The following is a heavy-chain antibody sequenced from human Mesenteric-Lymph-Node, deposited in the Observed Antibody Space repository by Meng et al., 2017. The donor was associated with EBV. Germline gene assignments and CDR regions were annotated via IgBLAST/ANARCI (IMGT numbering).Heavy chain of an antibody. V-gene: IGHV3-11*04. D-gene: IGHD1/OR15-1a*01. J-gene: IGHJ4*02. Sequence: QAVEPGVGVTTPCGSLSFSCSAFALIFSGVYVSWIRQAPGKGLDWISFICSGDSTRYYADSVKGRFTISRDNDKNSLYTQMNSLRAGNTTVYFCASAQQIPFAYWGLGTLVTVSS. CDR3: ASAQQIPFAY. CDR2: ICSGDSTR. CDR1: ALIFSGVY.